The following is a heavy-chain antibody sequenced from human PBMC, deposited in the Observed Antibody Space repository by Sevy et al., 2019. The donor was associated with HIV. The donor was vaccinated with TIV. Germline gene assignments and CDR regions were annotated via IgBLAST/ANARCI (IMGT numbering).Heavy chain of an antibody. D-gene: IGHD2-15*01. CDR2: ISSSSSTI. CDR3: ARLNAYPIFDCSGGSCYPDAFDI. CDR1: GFTFSSYS. Sequence: GGSLRLSCAASGFTFSSYSMNWVRQAPGKGLEWVSYISSSSSTIYYADSVKGRFTISRDNAKNSLYLQMNSLGDEETAVYYCARLNAYPIFDCSGGSCYPDAFDIWGQGTMVTVSS. J-gene: IGHJ3*02. V-gene: IGHV3-48*02.